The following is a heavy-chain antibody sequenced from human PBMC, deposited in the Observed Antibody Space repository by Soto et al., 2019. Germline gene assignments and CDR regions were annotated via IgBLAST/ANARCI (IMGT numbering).Heavy chain of an antibody. CDR1: GGSIRSGDYY. V-gene: IGHV4-31*01. J-gene: IGHJ5*02. CDR3: ARDQGYGSGKWGSAP. D-gene: IGHD3-10*01. Sequence: QMQLQESGPGLVKPSQTLSLTCTVSGGSIRSGDYYWTWIRQHPEKGLEWIGYIYNTGSTYYNPTLQSLLTTSIDTSETQISLRLSSVTAADSAVYNCARDQGYGSGKWGSAPGGHGTVVIVSS. CDR2: IYNTGST.